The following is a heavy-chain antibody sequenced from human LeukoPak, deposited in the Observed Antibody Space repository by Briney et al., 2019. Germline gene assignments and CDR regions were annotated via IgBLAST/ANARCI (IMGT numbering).Heavy chain of an antibody. CDR2: IYYSGST. V-gene: IGHV4-59*01. CDR1: GGSISSYY. J-gene: IGHJ4*02. D-gene: IGHD4-17*01. Sequence: SETLSLTCTVSGGSISSYYWSWIRQPPGKGLEWVGYIYYSGSTNYNPSLKSRVTISVDTSKNQFSLKLSSVTAADTAVYYCARDSHYGEGYFDYWGQGTLVTVSS. CDR3: ARDSHYGEGYFDY.